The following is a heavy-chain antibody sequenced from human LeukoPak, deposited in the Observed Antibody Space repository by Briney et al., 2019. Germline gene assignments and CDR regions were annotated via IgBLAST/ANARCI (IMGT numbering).Heavy chain of an antibody. V-gene: IGHV4-59*08. Sequence: SETLSLTCTVSGGSLSSYYWSWIRQPPGKGLEWIGYIYYSGSTNYNPSLKSRVTISVDTSKNQFSLKLSSVTAADTAIYYCARSIVGYDWNFDQWGQGILVTVSS. J-gene: IGHJ4*02. CDR2: IYYSGST. CDR3: ARSIVGYDWNFDQ. CDR1: GGSLSSYY. D-gene: IGHD1-26*01.